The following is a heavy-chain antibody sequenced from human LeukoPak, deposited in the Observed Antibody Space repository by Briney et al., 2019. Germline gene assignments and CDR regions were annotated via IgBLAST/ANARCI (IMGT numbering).Heavy chain of an antibody. CDR2: ISGSAQRT. CDR3: AKRYIANTGPIDY. J-gene: IGHJ4*02. CDR1: GLTFSDYA. V-gene: IGHV3-23*01. D-gene: IGHD1-1*01. Sequence: GSLRLSCAASGLTFSDYAMSWVRQAPGQGPEWGSGISGSAQRTYYADSVKGRFTISRDNFKRTRYLEMNSLRAEDTAVYYCAKRYIANTGPIDYWGQGTLVTVSS.